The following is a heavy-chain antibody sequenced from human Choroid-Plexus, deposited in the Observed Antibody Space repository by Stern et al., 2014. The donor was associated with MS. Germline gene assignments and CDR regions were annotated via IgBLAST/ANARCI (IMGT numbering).Heavy chain of an antibody. V-gene: IGHV3-30*18. J-gene: IGHJ5*02. CDR1: GFTLGSCA. CDR2: GSYDGSNK. CDR3: AKDRQYLTYFFDH. D-gene: IGHD2/OR15-2a*01. Sequence: VQLVQSGGGVVQPGRPLRLSCVASGFTLGSCAMHWVRQAPGKGLEWVAGGSYDGSNKYDADLVKGRFTISRDTSQNTLYMQMSSLRPEDTAVYYCAKDRQYLTYFFDHWGQGSLVTVSS.